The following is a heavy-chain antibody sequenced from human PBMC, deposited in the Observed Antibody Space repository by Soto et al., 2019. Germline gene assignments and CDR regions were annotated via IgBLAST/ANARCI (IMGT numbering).Heavy chain of an antibody. V-gene: IGHV1-46*01. D-gene: IGHD2-21*02. CDR3: AKYCGGDCRHFDA. Sequence: QVQLVQSGAEVKKPGSSVKLSCKSSGYNFIAYYMYWVRQAPGQGPEWMGMINPSSGATNYAQKFHGIVTVTRDTSTSTVYLELSSLRSEDAAVYYCAKYCGGDCRHFDAWGQGTRVTVSS. CDR2: INPSSGAT. J-gene: IGHJ4*02. CDR1: GYNFIAYY.